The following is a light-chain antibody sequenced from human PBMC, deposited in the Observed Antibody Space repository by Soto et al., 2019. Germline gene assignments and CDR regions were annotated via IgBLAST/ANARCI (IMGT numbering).Light chain of an antibody. CDR1: SYNIGSNY. CDR2: SNN. V-gene: IGLV1-47*02. CDR3: AAWDDSLSGV. J-gene: IGLJ3*02. Sequence: QSVLTQPPSASGTPGQRVTIFCSGSSYNIGSNYVYWYQQLPGTAPKLLIYSNNQRPSGVPDRFSGSKSGTSASLAISGLRSEDEADYYCAAWDDSLSGVFGGGTKLTVL.